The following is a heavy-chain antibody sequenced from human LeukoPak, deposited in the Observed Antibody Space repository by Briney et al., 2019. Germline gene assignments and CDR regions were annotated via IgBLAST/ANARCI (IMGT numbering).Heavy chain of an antibody. D-gene: IGHD5-12*01. V-gene: IGHV1-69*13. CDR3: ARGPSGYSGYAMTDY. CDR2: IIPIFGTA. CDR1: GYTFTGYY. J-gene: IGHJ4*02. Sequence: SVKVSCKASGYTFTGYYMHWVRQAPGQGLEWMGGIIPIFGTANYAQKFQGRVTITADESTSTAYMELSSLRSEDTAVYYCARGPSGYSGYAMTDYWGQGTLVTVSS.